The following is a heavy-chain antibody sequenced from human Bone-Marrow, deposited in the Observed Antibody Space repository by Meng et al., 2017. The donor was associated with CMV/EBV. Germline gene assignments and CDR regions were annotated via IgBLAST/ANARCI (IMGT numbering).Heavy chain of an antibody. J-gene: IGHJ6*02. D-gene: IGHD3-10*01. CDR2: INPNSGGT. V-gene: IGHV1-2*02. CDR1: GYTFTGYY. Sequence: ASVKVSCKASGYTFTGYYMHWVRQAPGQGLEWMGWINPNSGGTNYAQKFQGRVTMTRDTSISTAYMELSRLRSDDTAVYYCAREDYYGSGRLLYYYGMDVWGQGNTVTIAS. CDR3: AREDYYGSGRLLYYYGMDV.